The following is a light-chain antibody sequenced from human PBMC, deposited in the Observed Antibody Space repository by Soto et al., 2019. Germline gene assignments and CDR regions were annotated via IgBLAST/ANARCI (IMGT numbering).Light chain of an antibody. CDR1: QSVLSAY. CDR2: GAA. Sequence: EIVLTQSPGTLSLSPGEGATLSCRASQSVLSAYLAWYRQKPGQPPRLLIYGAASRATGIPDRFSGSGSGTDFTLTIRRLEPEDFAVYYCQYYGGSPPYTFGQGTKLEIK. J-gene: IGKJ2*01. CDR3: QYYGGSPPYT. V-gene: IGKV3-20*01.